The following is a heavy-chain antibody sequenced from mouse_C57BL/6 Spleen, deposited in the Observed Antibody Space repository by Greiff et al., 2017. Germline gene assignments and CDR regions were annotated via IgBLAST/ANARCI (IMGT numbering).Heavy chain of an antibody. CDR3: TRPAQATCY. CDR2: IDPETGGT. J-gene: IGHJ2*01. CDR1: GYTFTDYE. Sequence: QVQLQQSGAELVRPGASVTLSCKASGYTFTDYEMHWVKQTPVHGLEWIGAIDPETGGTAYNQKFKGKAILTADKSSSTAYMELRSLTSEDSAVYYCTRPAQATCYWGQGTTLTVSS. D-gene: IGHD3-2*02. V-gene: IGHV1-15*01.